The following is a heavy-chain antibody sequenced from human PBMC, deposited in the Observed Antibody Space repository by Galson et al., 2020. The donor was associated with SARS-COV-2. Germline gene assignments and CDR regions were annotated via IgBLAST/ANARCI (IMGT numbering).Heavy chain of an antibody. CDR1: GYTFNTYS. CDR2: ISTYNGNS. D-gene: IGHD6-19*01. V-gene: IGHV1-18*04. J-gene: IGHJ3*02. Sequence: ASVTVSCKASGYTFNTYSISWVRQAPGQRLEWLGWISTYNGNSDYAQKVQGRVTMTTDAATSTAYMELGSLRSDDTAVYYCARDNIVVAGLDAFEIWGQGTMVTVSS. CDR3: ARDNIVVAGLDAFEI.